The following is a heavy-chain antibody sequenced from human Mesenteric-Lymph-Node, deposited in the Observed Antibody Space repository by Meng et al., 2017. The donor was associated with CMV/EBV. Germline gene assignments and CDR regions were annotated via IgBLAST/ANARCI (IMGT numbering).Heavy chain of an antibody. CDR3: ARLSISYGMDV. CDR2: INSDGSST. CDR1: VFTFSNYN. J-gene: IGHJ6*02. D-gene: IGHD2/OR15-2a*01. Sequence: GESLKISCAASVFTFSNYNMNWVRQAPGKGLVWVSRINSDGSSTSYADSVKGRFTISRDNAKNTLYLQMNSLRAEDTAVYYCARLSISYGMDVWGQGTTVTVSS. V-gene: IGHV3-74*01.